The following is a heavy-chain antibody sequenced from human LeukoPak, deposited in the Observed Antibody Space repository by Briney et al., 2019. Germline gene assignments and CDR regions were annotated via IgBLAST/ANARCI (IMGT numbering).Heavy chain of an antibody. CDR3: ARDPYSSSWYGFDY. Sequence: GRSLRLSCAASGFTFSAYDMHWVRQAPGKGLEWVAVIWYDGSNKYYADSVKGRFTISRDSSRNTLYLQMNSLRAEDTAVYYCARDPYSSSWYGFDYWGQGTLVTVAS. V-gene: IGHV3-33*01. J-gene: IGHJ4*02. D-gene: IGHD6-13*01. CDR2: IWYDGSNK. CDR1: GFTFSAYD.